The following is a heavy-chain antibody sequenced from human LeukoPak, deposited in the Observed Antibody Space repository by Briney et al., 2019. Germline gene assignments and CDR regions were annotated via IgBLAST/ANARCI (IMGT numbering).Heavy chain of an antibody. D-gene: IGHD4/OR15-4a*01. CDR2: ISDTGKTT. CDR1: GFAFSNHA. V-gene: IGHV3-23*01. J-gene: IGHJ5*02. Sequence: GGSLRLSCEASGFAFSNHAMTWVRQAPGEGLQWVSTISDTGKTTFYRDSVRGRFTISRDISNNTLYLQMDGLRADDTAAYYCARGGAYDYGVLDAWGQGTLVTVSS. CDR3: ARGGAYDYGVLDA.